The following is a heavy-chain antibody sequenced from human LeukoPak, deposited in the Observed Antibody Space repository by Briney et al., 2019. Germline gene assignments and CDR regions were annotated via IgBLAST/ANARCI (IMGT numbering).Heavy chain of an antibody. CDR1: GFTFSSYA. CDR3: ANGNRCTSPNCLGYYYFYMDV. CDR2: FSGSGGTT. Sequence: GGSLRLSCAASGFTFSSYAMNWVRQAPGRGLEWVSGFSGSGGTTYYADSVKGRFTISRDNSKNTLYLQMNSLRAEDTAVYYCANGNRCTSPNCLGYYYFYMDVWGKGTTVTVAS. J-gene: IGHJ6*03. V-gene: IGHV3-23*01. D-gene: IGHD2-8*01.